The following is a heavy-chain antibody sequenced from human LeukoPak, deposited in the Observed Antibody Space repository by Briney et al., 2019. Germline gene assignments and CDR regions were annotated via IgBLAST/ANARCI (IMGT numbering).Heavy chain of an antibody. D-gene: IGHD3-10*01. CDR1: GGSISNYY. V-gene: IGHV4-39*07. J-gene: IGHJ4*02. Sequence: PSETLSLTCTDSGGSISNYYWGWIRQAPGKGLEWIGSIYYSGNTYYNSSLKSRVTISLDTSNNHFSLNLFSVTAADTAMYYCSRANGYGLIDYWGQGTLVTVSS. CDR3: SRANGYGLIDY. CDR2: IYYSGNT.